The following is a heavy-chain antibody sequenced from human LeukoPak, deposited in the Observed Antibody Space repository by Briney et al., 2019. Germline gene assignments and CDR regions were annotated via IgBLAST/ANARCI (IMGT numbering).Heavy chain of an antibody. CDR1: GASISSSDYY. D-gene: IGHD3-22*01. CDR3: ARDKSGDYYDSSGYSDYYYMDV. J-gene: IGHJ6*03. V-gene: IGHV4-61*02. CDR2: IYTSGST. Sequence: SETLSLTCTVSGASISSSDYYWSWIRQPAGKGLEWIGRIYTSGSTNYNPSLKSRVTISVDKSKNQFSLKLSSVTAADTAVYYCARDKSGDYYDSSGYSDYYYMDVWGKGTTVTVSS.